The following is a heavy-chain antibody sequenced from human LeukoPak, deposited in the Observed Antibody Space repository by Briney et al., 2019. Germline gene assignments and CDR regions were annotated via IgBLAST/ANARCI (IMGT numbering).Heavy chain of an antibody. CDR2: IYSGGST. V-gene: IGHV3-66*01. D-gene: IGHD4-17*01. Sequence: GGSLRLSCAASGFSVSSNYMSWVRQTPGKGLEWVSVIYSGGSTYYADSVKGRFTISRDNSKNTLYLQMNSLRAEDTAVYYCATTDYASYYMDVWGKGTTVTISS. CDR1: GFSVSSNY. J-gene: IGHJ6*03. CDR3: ATTDYASYYMDV.